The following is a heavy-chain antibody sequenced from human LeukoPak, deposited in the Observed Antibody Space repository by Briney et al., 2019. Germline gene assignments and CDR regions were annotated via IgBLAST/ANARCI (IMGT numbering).Heavy chain of an antibody. Sequence: GRSLRLSCAVSGFTFDTSAMHWVRQAPGKGPEWVTVISYDGSNEYYADSVRGRFTISRDNSNDKSFLQMNSLGADDTAVYYCAKGFDSSGYYPYYFDYWGQGTLVTVSS. J-gene: IGHJ4*02. CDR2: ISYDGSNE. CDR1: GFTFDTSA. V-gene: IGHV3-30*18. CDR3: AKGFDSSGYYPYYFDY. D-gene: IGHD3-22*01.